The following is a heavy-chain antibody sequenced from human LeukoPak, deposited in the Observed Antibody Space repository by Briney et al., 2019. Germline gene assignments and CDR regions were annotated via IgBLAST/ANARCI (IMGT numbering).Heavy chain of an antibody. CDR1: EYKFTNYW. J-gene: IGHJ4*02. V-gene: IGHV5-51*01. D-gene: IGHD5-24*01. CDR2: IFPGDSRT. Sequence: GESLKISCKGSEYKFTNYWIGWVRQMPGKGPEWMGYIFPGDSRTRYSPSFQGHVTISADKSISTAYLQWTSLKASDTAIYYCARREEEMVTLPFDLWGQGTLVSVSS. CDR3: ARREEEMVTLPFDL.